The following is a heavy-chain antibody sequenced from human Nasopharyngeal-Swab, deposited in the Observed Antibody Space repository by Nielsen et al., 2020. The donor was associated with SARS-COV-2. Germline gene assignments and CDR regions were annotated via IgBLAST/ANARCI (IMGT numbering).Heavy chain of an antibody. V-gene: IGHV3-33*08. CDR3: ARDLDSWLDY. D-gene: IGHD6-13*01. J-gene: IGHJ4*02. Sequence: GESLKISCAASGFTFSSYGMHWVRQAPGKGLEWVVVIWYNGSNKYYADSVKGRFTISRDNSKNTLYLQMNSLRAEDTAVYYCARDLDSWLDYWGQGTLVTVSS. CDR2: IWYNGSNK. CDR1: GFTFSSYG.